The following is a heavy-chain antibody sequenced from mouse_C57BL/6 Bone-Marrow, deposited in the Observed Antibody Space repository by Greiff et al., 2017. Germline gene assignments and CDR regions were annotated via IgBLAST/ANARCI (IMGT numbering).Heavy chain of an antibody. J-gene: IGHJ1*03. Sequence: EVKLMESGGDLVKPGGSLKLSCAASGFTFSSYGMSWVRQTPDKRLEWVATISSGGSYTYYPDSVKGRFTISRDHAKNTLYLQMSSLKSEDTAMYYCARHIGYYYGSSYWYFDVWGTGTTVTVSS. V-gene: IGHV5-6*01. CDR1: GFTFSSYG. D-gene: IGHD1-1*01. CDR3: ARHIGYYYGSSYWYFDV. CDR2: ISSGGSYT.